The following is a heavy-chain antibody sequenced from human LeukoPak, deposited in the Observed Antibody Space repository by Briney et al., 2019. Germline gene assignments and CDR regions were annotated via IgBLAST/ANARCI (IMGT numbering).Heavy chain of an antibody. D-gene: IGHD3-3*01. Sequence: GGSLRLSCAASGFTFSSYAMSWVRQAPGKGLEWVSAISGSGGSTYYADSVKGRFTISRDNPKNTLYLQMNSLRAEDTAVYYCAKGSTPPDYDFWSGPNDAFDIWGQGTMVTVSS. CDR2: ISGSGGST. V-gene: IGHV3-23*01. CDR1: GFTFSSYA. CDR3: AKGSTPPDYDFWSGPNDAFDI. J-gene: IGHJ3*02.